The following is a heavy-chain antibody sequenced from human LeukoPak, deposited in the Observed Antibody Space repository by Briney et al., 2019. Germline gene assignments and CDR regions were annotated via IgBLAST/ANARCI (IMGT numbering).Heavy chain of an antibody. CDR3: ARVLGVLRFLEWLFDY. CDR2: INPNSGGT. CDR1: GYTFTDYF. J-gene: IGHJ4*02. D-gene: IGHD3-3*01. Sequence: ASVKVSCKASGYTFTDYFMHWVRQAPGQGLEWMGWINPNSGGTNYAQKFQGRVTMTRDTSISTAYMELSRLRSDDTAVYYCARVLGVLRFLEWLFDYWGQGTLVTVSS. V-gene: IGHV1-2*02.